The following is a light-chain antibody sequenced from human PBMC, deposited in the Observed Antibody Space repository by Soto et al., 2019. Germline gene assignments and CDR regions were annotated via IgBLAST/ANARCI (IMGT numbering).Light chain of an antibody. V-gene: IGKV1-5*01. CDR1: QSISNW. Sequence: DIQMTQSPSTLPASVGDRVTITCRASQSISNWLAWYQQKPGKAPKFLIYDASNLESGVPSRFSGSASGTEFTLTISSLQPDDFATYYCQQYDNYPLTFGGGTKGDIK. CDR3: QQYDNYPLT. CDR2: DAS. J-gene: IGKJ4*01.